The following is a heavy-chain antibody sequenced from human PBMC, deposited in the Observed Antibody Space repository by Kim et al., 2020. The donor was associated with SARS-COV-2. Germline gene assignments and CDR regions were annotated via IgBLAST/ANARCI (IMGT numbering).Heavy chain of an antibody. D-gene: IGHD2-2*01. CDR2: INPNSGGT. J-gene: IGHJ5*02. CDR3: ARGDIVVVPAGPYNWFDP. CDR1: GYTFTGYY. V-gene: IGHV1-2*02. Sequence: ASVKVSCKASGYTFTGYYMHWVRQAPGQGLEWMGWINPNSGGTNYAQKFQGRVTMTRDTSISTAYMELSRLRSDDTAVYYCARGDIVVVPAGPYNWFDPWGQGTLVTVSS.